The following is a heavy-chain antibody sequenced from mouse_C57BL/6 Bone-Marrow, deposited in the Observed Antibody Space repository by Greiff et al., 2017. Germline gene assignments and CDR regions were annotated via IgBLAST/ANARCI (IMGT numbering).Heavy chain of an antibody. J-gene: IGHJ1*03. V-gene: IGHV1-81*01. CDR3: ARSDYDGDWYFDV. CDR2: IYPRSGNT. Sequence: VQLQQSGAELARPGASVKLSCKASGYTFTSYGISWVKQRTGQGLEWIGEIYPRSGNTYYNEKFKGKATLTADKSSSTAYMELRSLTSEGSAVYFCARSDYDGDWYFDVWGTGTTVTVSS. CDR1: GYTFTSYG. D-gene: IGHD2-4*01.